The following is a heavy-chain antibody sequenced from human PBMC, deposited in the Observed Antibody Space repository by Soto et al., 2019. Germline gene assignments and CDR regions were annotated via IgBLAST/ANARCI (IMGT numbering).Heavy chain of an antibody. J-gene: IGHJ2*01. Sequence: QVQLQESGPGLVKPSETLSLTCTVSGGSISSHYWSWIRQPPGKGLEWIGYIYYSGSTDYNPSLNGRVTISGDTSKNQLSLRLTSVTAADSAVYYCARPRGTTPAVCYFDLWGRGTLVTVSS. CDR1: GGSISSHY. CDR3: ARPRGTTPAVCYFDL. V-gene: IGHV4-59*08. D-gene: IGHD1-26*01. CDR2: IYYSGST.